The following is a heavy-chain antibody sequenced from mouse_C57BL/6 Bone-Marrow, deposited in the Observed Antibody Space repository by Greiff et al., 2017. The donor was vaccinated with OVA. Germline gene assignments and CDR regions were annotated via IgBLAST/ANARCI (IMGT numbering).Heavy chain of an antibody. J-gene: IGHJ2*01. V-gene: IGHV1-55*01. D-gene: IGHD1-1*01. CDR2: IYPGSGST. CDR1: GYTFTSYW. Sequence: QVHVKQPGAELVKPGASVKMSCKASGYTFTSYWITWVKQRPGQGLEWIGDIYPGSGSTNYNEKFKSKATLTVDTSSSTAYMQLSSLTSEDSAVYYCARLITTVVAYYFDYWGQGTTLTVSS. CDR3: ARLITTVVAYYFDY.